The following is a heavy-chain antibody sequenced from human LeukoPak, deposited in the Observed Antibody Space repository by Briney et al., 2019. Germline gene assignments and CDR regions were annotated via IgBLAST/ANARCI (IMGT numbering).Heavy chain of an antibody. J-gene: IGHJ5*02. CDR2: IIPIFGTV. CDR1: GGTFSNYV. D-gene: IGHD3-10*01. V-gene: IGHV1-69*05. CDR3: ATGTITMAPGP. Sequence: SVKVSCKASGGTFSNYVFSWVRQAPGQGLEWMGGIIPIFGTVNYAQKFQGRVTITTDESTNTAYMELSSLRSEDTAVYYCATGTITMAPGPWGQGTLVTVSS.